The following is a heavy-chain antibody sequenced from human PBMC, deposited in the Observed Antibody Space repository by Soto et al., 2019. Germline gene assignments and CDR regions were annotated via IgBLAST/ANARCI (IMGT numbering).Heavy chain of an antibody. CDR3: ARDSAALGWNDVTEYFQH. V-gene: IGHV3-48*02. Sequence: GGSLRLSCAASGFTFSSYSMNWVRQAPGKGLEWVSYISSSSSTIYYADSVKGRFTISRDNAKNSLYLPMNSLRDEDTAVYYCARDSAALGWNDVTEYFQHWGQGTLVTVSS. CDR1: GFTFSSYS. D-gene: IGHD1-1*01. CDR2: ISSSSSTI. J-gene: IGHJ1*01.